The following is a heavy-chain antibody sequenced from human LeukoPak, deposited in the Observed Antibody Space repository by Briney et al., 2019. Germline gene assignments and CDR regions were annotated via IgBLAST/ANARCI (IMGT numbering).Heavy chain of an antibody. CDR1: GFAFSDYY. CDR2: ISSSSSYT. CDR3: AKARLRNDAFDI. Sequence: PGGTLRLSRAASGFAFSDYYMNWIRQAPGKGLEWVSYISSSSSYTTYADSVKGRFTVSRDKAKNSLYLQMTSLRAEDTAVYYCAKARLRNDAFDIWGQGTRVTVSS. V-gene: IGHV3-11*03. D-gene: IGHD4-17*01. J-gene: IGHJ3*02.